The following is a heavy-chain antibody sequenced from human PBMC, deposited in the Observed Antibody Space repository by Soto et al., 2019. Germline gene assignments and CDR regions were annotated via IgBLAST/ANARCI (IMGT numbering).Heavy chain of an antibody. CDR2: ISSSVSTI. CDR3: ASSFYRGSYFPDAFGI. Sequence: VGLLLLSCAASGCTFSSYEINLVRQAPWKGLEWVSYISSSVSTIYYADSVKGRFTIYRDNAKKSLYLQMNSLRAEDTAFYYCASSFYRGSYFPDAFGIWGQGSMVTVSS. V-gene: IGHV3-48*03. CDR1: GCTFSSYE. D-gene: IGHD1-26*01. J-gene: IGHJ3*02.